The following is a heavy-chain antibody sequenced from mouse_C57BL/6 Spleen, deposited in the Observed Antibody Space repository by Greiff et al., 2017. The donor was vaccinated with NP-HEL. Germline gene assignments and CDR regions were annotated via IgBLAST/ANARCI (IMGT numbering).Heavy chain of an antibody. V-gene: IGHV1-81*01. CDR3: ARYYGNAMDY. CDR2: IYPRSGNT. J-gene: IGHJ4*01. CDR1: GYTFPSYG. Sequence: VMLVESGAELARPGASVKLSCKASGYTFPSYGISWVKQRTGQGLEWIGEIYPRSGNTYYNEKFKGKATLTADKSSSTAYMELRSLTSEDSSVYFCARYYGNAMDYWGQGTSVTVSS. D-gene: IGHD1-1*01.